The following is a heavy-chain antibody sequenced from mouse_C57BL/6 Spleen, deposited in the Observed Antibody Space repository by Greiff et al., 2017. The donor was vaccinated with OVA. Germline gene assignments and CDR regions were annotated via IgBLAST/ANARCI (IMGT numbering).Heavy chain of an antibody. D-gene: IGHD2-5*01. Sequence: QVQLQQSGAELVKPGASVKISCKASGYAFSSYWMNWVKQRPGKGLEWIGQIYPGDGDTTYNGKFKGKATLTAAKSSSTAYMPLSSLNSEDSAVYFCASWDSNYDYCDCGGQGTTLTVSS. CDR3: ASWDSNYDYCDC. J-gene: IGHJ2*01. V-gene: IGHV1-80*01. CDR2: IYPGDGDT. CDR1: GYAFSSYW.